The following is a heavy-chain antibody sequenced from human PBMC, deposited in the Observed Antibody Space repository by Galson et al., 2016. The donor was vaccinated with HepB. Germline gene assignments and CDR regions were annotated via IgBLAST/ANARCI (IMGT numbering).Heavy chain of an antibody. Sequence: SLRLSCAASGFIFGDYYMSWIRQAPGKGLEWISYIAGGSTTVYHADSVKGRFTVSRDNAKRTLFLQTDSLRVDDTAMYFCARDREPETTMPIFDHWGQGVLVTVSS. J-gene: IGHJ4*02. D-gene: IGHD4-17*01. V-gene: IGHV3-11*01. CDR2: IAGGSTTV. CDR1: GFIFGDYY. CDR3: ARDREPETTMPIFDH.